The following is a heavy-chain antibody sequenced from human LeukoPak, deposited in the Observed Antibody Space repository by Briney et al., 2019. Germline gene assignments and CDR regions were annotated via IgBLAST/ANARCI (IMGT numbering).Heavy chain of an antibody. Sequence: SETLSLTCTVSGGSIISGDYYWTWIRQNPGKGLEWIGYSFHSGGTYYNPSLKSRLTISVDTTKNQFSLKLSSVTAADTAVYYCARGRISLSYYDSSGYYYDYWGQGTLVTVSS. V-gene: IGHV4-31*03. CDR1: GGSIISGDYY. CDR3: ARGRISLSYYDSSGYYYDY. CDR2: SFHSGGT. D-gene: IGHD3-22*01. J-gene: IGHJ4*02.